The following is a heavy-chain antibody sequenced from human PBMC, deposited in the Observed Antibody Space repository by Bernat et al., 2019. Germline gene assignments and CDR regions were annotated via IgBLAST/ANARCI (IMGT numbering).Heavy chain of an antibody. CDR2: IGSGGRDI. J-gene: IGHJ6*02. CDR1: GFAFSSYE. V-gene: IGHV3-48*03. D-gene: IGHD1/OR15-1a*01. CDR3: ARCTRTSYYYGMDV. Sequence: EVQLVESGGDLVQPGGSLRLSCAGSGFAFSSYEMNWVRQAPGKGLEWVSYIGSGGRDIYSADSGKGRFTISRDNAKNSLYLQMDSLRAEDTAIYYCARCTRTSYYYGMDVWGQGTTVTVSS.